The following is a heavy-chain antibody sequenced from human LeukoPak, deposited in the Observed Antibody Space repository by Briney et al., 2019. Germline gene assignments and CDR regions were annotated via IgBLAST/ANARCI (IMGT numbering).Heavy chain of an antibody. CDR2: INPSGGST. Sequence: ASVKVSCKASGYTFTSYYMHWVRQAPGQGLEWMGIINPSGGSTSYAQKFQGRVTMTRDTSTSTVYMELSSLRSEDTAVYYCARVFRTRRAYCGGDCYPDAFDIWGQGTMVTVSS. CDR1: GYTFTSYY. D-gene: IGHD2-21*02. J-gene: IGHJ3*02. V-gene: IGHV1-46*01. CDR3: ARVFRTRRAYCGGDCYPDAFDI.